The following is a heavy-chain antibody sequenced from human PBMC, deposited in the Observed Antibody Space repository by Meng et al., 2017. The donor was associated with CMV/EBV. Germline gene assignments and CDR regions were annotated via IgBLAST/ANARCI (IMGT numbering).Heavy chain of an antibody. D-gene: IGHD1-7*01. CDR2: ISPSGTYI. CDR1: GFTFSSYN. J-gene: IGHJ4*02. Sequence: GESLKISCAASGFTFSSYNMNWVRQAPGKGLEWVSSISPSGTYIYYADSVKGRFTISRDNAKISLYLQMNSLRAEDTAVYYCARTELELYFDYWVQGTLVTVSS. V-gene: IGHV3-21*01. CDR3: ARTELELYFDY.